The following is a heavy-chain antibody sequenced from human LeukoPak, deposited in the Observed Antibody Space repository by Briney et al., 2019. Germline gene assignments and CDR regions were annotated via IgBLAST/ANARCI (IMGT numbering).Heavy chain of an antibody. D-gene: IGHD6-19*01. CDR2: IYTSGST. V-gene: IGHV4-4*07. CDR1: GGSISSYY. CDR3: SGDRSGPYEDNWFDP. Sequence: SETLSLTCTVSGGSISSYYWSWIRQPAGKGLEWIGRIYTSGSTNYNPSLKSRVTMSVDTSKNQFSLKLSSVTPADTAVIYCSGDRSGPYEDNWFDPWGQGTPVTLSS. J-gene: IGHJ5*01.